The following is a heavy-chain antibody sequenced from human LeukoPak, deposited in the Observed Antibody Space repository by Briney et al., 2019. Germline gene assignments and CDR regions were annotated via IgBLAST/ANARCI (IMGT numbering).Heavy chain of an antibody. J-gene: IGHJ4*02. CDR1: GGSISSYY. D-gene: IGHD3-10*01. V-gene: IGHV4-59*01. Sequence: PSETLSLTCTVSGGSISSYYWSWIRQPPGKGLGWIGYIYYSGSTNYNPSLKSRVTISVDTSKNQFSLKLSSVTAADTAVYYCARGLYGSGSYSNRPLDYWGQGTLVTVSS. CDR2: IYYSGST. CDR3: ARGLYGSGSYSNRPLDY.